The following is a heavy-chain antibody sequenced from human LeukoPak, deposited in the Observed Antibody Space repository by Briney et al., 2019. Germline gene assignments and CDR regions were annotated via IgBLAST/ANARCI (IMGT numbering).Heavy chain of an antibody. CDR1: GDSIISSY. Sequence: SEPLSLTCTVSGDSIISSYGSWIRQPPGKGLEWIAYIKFNGKTDYNPPLKSPITISLDPSKNQFSLILNSVNTADPDVEYLARAPPRRCPGNDCYPIFDFWGQGSLVTVSS. V-gene: IGHV4-59*08. CDR2: IKFNGKT. D-gene: IGHD2-21*02. CDR3: ARAPPRRCPGNDCYPIFDF. J-gene: IGHJ4*02.